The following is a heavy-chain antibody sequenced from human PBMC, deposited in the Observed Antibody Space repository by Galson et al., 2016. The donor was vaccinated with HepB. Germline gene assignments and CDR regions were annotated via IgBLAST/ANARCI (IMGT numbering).Heavy chain of an antibody. V-gene: IGHV2-5*02. CDR3: AHKRRFSSGWMFDY. D-gene: IGHD6-19*01. J-gene: IGHJ4*02. CDR1: GFSLSTGGEG. Sequence: PALVKPTQTLMLTCTFSGFSLSTGGEGVGWIRQPPGKALEWLALIYWDDDKRYSPSLKSRLTIAEDTSRKQVVLTMTNMDPVDTATYFCAHKRRFSSGWMFDYWGQGTLVTVSS. CDR2: IYWDDDK.